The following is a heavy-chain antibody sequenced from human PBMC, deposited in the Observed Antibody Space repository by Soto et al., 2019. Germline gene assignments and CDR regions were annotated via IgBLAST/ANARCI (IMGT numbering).Heavy chain of an antibody. CDR1: GDSISNSRFY. CDR3: ARWVGATSFDY. D-gene: IGHD1-26*01. J-gene: IGHJ4*02. V-gene: IGHV4-39*07. CDR2: IYHTGNA. Sequence: SETLSLTCSVSGDSISNSRFYWAWIRQPPGEGLEWIGSIYHTGNAYYNPSLKSRVTISVDTSKNQFSLKLSSVTAADTAVYYCARWVGATSFDYWGQGTLVTVSS.